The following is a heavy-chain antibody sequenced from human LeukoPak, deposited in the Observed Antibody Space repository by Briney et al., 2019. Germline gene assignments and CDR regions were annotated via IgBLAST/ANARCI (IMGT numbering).Heavy chain of an antibody. CDR3: AKNKRIQLWLAGY. V-gene: IGHV3-23*01. D-gene: IGHD5-18*01. CDR1: GFTFSSYA. Sequence: GGSLRLSCAASGFTFSSYAMSWVRQAPGKGLEWVSAISGSGSSTYYADSVKGRFTISRDNSKNTLYLQMNSLRAEDTAVYYCAKNKRIQLWLAGYWGQGTLVTVSS. CDR2: ISGSGSST. J-gene: IGHJ4*02.